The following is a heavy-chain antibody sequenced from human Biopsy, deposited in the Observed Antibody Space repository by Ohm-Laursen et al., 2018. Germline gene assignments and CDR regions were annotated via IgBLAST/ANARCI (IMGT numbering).Heavy chain of an antibody. D-gene: IGHD2-15*01. CDR3: ARRGSGGRSFDH. J-gene: IGHJ4*02. V-gene: IGHV4-59*08. CDR2: ISDSGST. CDR1: GGSISSFY. Sequence: TLSLTCAVSGGSISSFYWTWIRQPPGKGPEWIGDISDSGSTNYKPSLKSRVIISVDTSKNQFSLNLSSLTAADTAVYYCARRGSGGRSFDHWGQGTLVTVSS.